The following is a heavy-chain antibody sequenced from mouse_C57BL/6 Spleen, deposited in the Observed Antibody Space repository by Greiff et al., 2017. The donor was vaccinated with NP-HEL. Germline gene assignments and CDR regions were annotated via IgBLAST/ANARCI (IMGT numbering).Heavy chain of an antibody. CDR1: GYSITSGYY. J-gene: IGHJ4*01. V-gene: IGHV3-6*01. D-gene: IGHD2-2*01. Sequence: EVQLQQSGPGLVKPSQSLSLTCSVTGYSITSGYYWNWIRQFPGNKLEWMGYISYDGSNNYNPSLKNRISITRDTSKNQFFLKLNSVTTEDTATYYCAREESTMVTTNAMDYWGQGTSVTVSS. CDR3: AREESTMVTTNAMDY. CDR2: ISYDGSN.